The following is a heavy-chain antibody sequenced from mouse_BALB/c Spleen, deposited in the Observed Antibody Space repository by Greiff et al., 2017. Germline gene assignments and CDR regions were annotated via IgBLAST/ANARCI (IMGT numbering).Heavy chain of an antibody. CDR2: INPYNDGT. V-gene: IGHV1-14*01. D-gene: IGHD1-2*01. Sequence: EVKLQESGPELVKPGASVKMSCKASGYTFTSYVMHWVKQKPGQGLEWIGYINPYNDGTKYNEKFKGKATLTSDKSSSTAYMELSSLTSEDSAVYYCARGTAAYYFDYWGQGTTLTVSS. CDR3: ARGTAAYYFDY. CDR1: GYTFTSYV. J-gene: IGHJ2*01.